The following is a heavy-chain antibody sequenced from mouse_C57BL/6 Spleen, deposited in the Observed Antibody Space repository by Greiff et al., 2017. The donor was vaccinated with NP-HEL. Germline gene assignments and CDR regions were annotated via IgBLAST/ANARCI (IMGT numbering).Heavy chain of an antibody. CDR3: ARSLYDYGGYFDV. CDR2: ISYSGST. Sequence: EVMLVESGPGLAKPSQTLSLTCSVTGYSITSDYWNWIRKFPGNKLEYMGYISYSGSTYYNLSLKSRISITRDASKNQYYLQLNSVTTEDTATYYCARSLYDYGGYFDVWGTGTTVTVSS. J-gene: IGHJ1*03. CDR1: GYSITSDY. D-gene: IGHD2-4*01. V-gene: IGHV3-8*01.